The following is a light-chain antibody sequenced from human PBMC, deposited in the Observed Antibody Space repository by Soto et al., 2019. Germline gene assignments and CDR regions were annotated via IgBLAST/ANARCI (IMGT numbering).Light chain of an antibody. CDR1: QSVNRY. J-gene: IGKJ1*01. V-gene: IGKV3-11*01. CDR2: DAS. CDR3: QQRSNWPRT. Sequence: EIVLTQSPATLSLSPGERATLSCWASQSVNRYLAWYQQKPGQAPRLLIYDASNRATGIPARFSGSGSGTDFTLTISSLEPEDFAVYYCQQRSNWPRTFGQGTKVDIK.